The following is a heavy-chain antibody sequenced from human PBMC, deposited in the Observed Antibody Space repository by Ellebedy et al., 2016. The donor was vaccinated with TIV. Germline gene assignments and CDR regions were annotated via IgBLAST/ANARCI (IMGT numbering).Heavy chain of an antibody. CDR2: IYTGGST. Sequence: GESLKISCAAPGFTVSGNYLSWVRQAPGKGLEWVSVIYTGGSTYYADSVKGRFTISRHNAKNTLYLQMSSLRAEDTAVYYCARFRITKGGFDPWGQGTLVTVSS. CDR3: ARFRITKGGFDP. D-gene: IGHD3-16*01. V-gene: IGHV3-53*04. J-gene: IGHJ5*02. CDR1: GFTVSGNY.